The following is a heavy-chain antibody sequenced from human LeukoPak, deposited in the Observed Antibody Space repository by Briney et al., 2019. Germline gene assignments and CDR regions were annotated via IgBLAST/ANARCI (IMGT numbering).Heavy chain of an antibody. CDR2: IIPIFGTA. CDR3: ASLEIVVLPAANYYYMDV. CDR1: GGTFSSYA. Sequence: SAKVSCKASGGTFSSYAISWVRQAPGQGLEWMGGIIPIFGTANYAQKFQGRVTITADESTSTAYMELSSLRSEDTAVYYCASLEIVVLPAANYYYMDVWAKGPRSPSP. V-gene: IGHV1-69*01. D-gene: IGHD2-2*01. J-gene: IGHJ6*03.